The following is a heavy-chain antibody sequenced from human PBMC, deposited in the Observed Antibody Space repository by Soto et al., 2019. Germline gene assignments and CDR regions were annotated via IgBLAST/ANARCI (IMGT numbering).Heavy chain of an antibody. CDR3: ALGPDYDFWSGYRTYYFDY. Sequence: QITLKESGPTLVKPTQTLTLTCTFSGFSLSTSGVGVGWIRQPPGKALEWLALIYWDDDKRYSPSLKSRLTITKDTSKNQVVLTMTNMDPVDTATYYCALGPDYDFWSGYRTYYFDYWGQGTLVTVSS. CDR2: IYWDDDK. J-gene: IGHJ4*02. CDR1: GFSLSTSGVG. D-gene: IGHD3-3*01. V-gene: IGHV2-5*02.